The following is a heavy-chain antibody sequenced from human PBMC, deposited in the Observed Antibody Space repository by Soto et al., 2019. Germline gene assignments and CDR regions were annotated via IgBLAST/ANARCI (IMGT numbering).Heavy chain of an antibody. D-gene: IGHD3-10*01. V-gene: IGHV4-31*11. CDR1: GGSISIGGYS. J-gene: IGHJ6*02. CDR2: IYYSGST. Sequence: TLSLTGAVSGGSISIGGYSSSWMRQHPGKGLEWIGYIYYSGSTYYNPSLKSRVTISVDTSKNQFSLKLSSVTAADTAVYYCARELRFGEDYYGMDVWGQGTTVTVSS. CDR3: ARELRFGEDYYGMDV.